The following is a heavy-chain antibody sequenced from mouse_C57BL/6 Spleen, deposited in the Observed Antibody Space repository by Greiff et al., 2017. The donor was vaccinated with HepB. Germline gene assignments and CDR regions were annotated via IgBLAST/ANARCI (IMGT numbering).Heavy chain of an antibody. CDR3: AREGLTRTYYAIDY. V-gene: IGHV2-4*02. Sequence: QVQLQQSGPGLVQPSPSLSITCTASGFSLTNYGVHWVRQPPGKGLEWLGVIWSGGSTDYNAAFISRLSISKDNSKSQVFFKMNSLQADDTAISYCAREGLTRTYYAIDYWGQGTSVTVSS. D-gene: IGHD4-1*01. CDR2: IWSGGST. J-gene: IGHJ4*01. CDR1: GFSLTNYG.